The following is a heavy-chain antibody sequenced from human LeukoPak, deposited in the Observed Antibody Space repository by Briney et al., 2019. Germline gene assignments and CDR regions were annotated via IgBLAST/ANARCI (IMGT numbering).Heavy chain of an antibody. CDR3: ASLIVLMVYAIREVDY. D-gene: IGHD2-8*01. CDR1: GFTFSSYA. Sequence: GGSLRLSCAASGFTFSSYAMSWVRQAPGKGLEWVSAISGSVGSTYYADSVKVRFTISRDNSKNTLYLQMNSLRAEDTAVYYCASLIVLMVYAIREVDYWGQGTLVTVSS. V-gene: IGHV3-23*01. J-gene: IGHJ4*02. CDR2: ISGSVGST.